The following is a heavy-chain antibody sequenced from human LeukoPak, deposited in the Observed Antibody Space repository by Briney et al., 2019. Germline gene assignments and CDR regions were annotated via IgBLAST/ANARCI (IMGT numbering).Heavy chain of an antibody. D-gene: IGHD2-15*01. Sequence: GGSLRLSCAASGFTFSSYGMHWVRQAPGKGLEWVAVISYDGSNKYYADSVRGRFTISRDDSKNTLYLQMNSLRAEDTAVYYCAKDQGYCSGGSCYSGDYWGQGTLVTVSS. V-gene: IGHV3-30*18. CDR1: GFTFSSYG. CDR2: ISYDGSNK. CDR3: AKDQGYCSGGSCYSGDY. J-gene: IGHJ4*02.